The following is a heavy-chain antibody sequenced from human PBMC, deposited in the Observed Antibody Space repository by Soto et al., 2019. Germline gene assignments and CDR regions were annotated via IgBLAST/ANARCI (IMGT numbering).Heavy chain of an antibody. J-gene: IGHJ1*01. Sequence: QVQVVQSGAEVKKPGSSVKISCKASGRIFSSFPTSWVRQVPGQGLEWMGGVISASGSVTYAPQFQGRVTITAVTSAGMGYLELTSLTSEDTAIYYCAKVGSRDGYNYGLDQWGPGTMVTVSS. CDR1: GRIFSSFP. D-gene: IGHD5-18*01. CDR2: VISASGSV. V-gene: IGHV1-69*06. CDR3: AKVGSRDGYNYGLDQ.